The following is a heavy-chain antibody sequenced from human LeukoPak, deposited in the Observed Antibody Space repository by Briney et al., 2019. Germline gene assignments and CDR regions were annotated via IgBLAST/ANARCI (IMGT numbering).Heavy chain of an antibody. J-gene: IGHJ3*01. Sequence: GGSLRLSCAASAFTFSSYGMNWVRQAPGKGLEWVSYISDSGGTIYYADSVKGRFTISRDNAKSSLYLQMNSLRAEDTAVYYCVRGRTRDGYTWGQGTLVTVSS. D-gene: IGHD5-24*01. CDR3: VRGRTRDGYT. CDR2: ISDSGGTI. CDR1: AFTFSSYG. V-gene: IGHV3-48*03.